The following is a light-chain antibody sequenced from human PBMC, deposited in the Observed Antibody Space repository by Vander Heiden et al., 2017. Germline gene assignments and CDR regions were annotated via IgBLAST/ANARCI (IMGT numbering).Light chain of an antibody. J-gene: IGKJ1*01. CDR1: QSLLHSNGYNY. CDR2: LGS. CDR3: MQALQTPWT. Sequence: DTAMTQSPLCLPVTPGEPDSISCRSSQSLLHSNGYNYLDWYLQKPGQSPQLLIYLGSNRASGVPDRFSGSGSGTDFTLKISRVEAEDVGVYYCMQALQTPWTFGQGTKVEIK. V-gene: IGKV2-28*01.